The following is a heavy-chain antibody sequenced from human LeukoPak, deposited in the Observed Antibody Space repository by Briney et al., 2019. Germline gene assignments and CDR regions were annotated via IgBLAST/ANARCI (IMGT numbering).Heavy chain of an antibody. V-gene: IGHV5-51*01. D-gene: IGHD4/OR15-4a*01. J-gene: IGHJ4*02. Sequence: GESLKISCKGSGYSFTNYWIGWVRQMPGKGLEWMGIIYPGDSDTKYSPPFQGQVTISADKSISAAYLQWSSLKASDTAMYYYARQVYGDTFDYWGQGTLVTVSS. CDR1: GYSFTNYW. CDR3: ARQVYGDTFDY. CDR2: IYPGDSDT.